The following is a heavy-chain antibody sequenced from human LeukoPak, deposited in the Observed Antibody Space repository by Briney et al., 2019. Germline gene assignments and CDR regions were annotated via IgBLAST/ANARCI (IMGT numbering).Heavy chain of an antibody. CDR3: ARRAYGAFGI. Sequence: QTGGSLRLSCAASGFTFTTYYMSWVRQAPGKGLEWVANIKQDGSEKYYVASVKGRFTVSRDNAKNSLYLQMSSLRAEDTAVYYCARRAYGAFGIWGQGTMVTVAS. CDR1: GFTFTTYY. D-gene: IGHD3-16*01. V-gene: IGHV3-7*01. J-gene: IGHJ3*02. CDR2: IKQDGSEK.